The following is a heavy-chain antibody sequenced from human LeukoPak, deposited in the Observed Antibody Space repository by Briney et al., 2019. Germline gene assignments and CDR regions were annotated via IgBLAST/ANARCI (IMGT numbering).Heavy chain of an antibody. D-gene: IGHD3-22*01. V-gene: IGHV3-48*01. J-gene: IGHJ4*02. CDR2: ISSSSSTI. CDR3: ARVLYYDSSGSFGY. CDR1: GFTFGDCV. Sequence: GGSLRLSCTTSGFTFGDCVMSWFRQAPGKGLEWVSYISSSSSTIYYADSVKGRFTISRDNAKNSLYLQMNSLRAEDTAVYYCARVLYYDSSGSFGYWGQGTLVTVSS.